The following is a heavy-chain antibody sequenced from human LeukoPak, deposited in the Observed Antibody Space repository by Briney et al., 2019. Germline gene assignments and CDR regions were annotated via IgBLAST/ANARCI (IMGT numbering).Heavy chain of an antibody. Sequence: PSETLSLTCTGSGGSISIYYWSWIRQPPGKGLEWIGYIYYSGSTNYNPSLKSRVTISVDTSKNQFSLKLSSVTAADTAVYYCARFDRGDYACWVSAFDIWGQGTMVIVSS. D-gene: IGHD4-17*01. CDR2: IYYSGST. J-gene: IGHJ3*02. V-gene: IGHV4-59*01. CDR1: GGSISIYY. CDR3: ARFDRGDYACWVSAFDI.